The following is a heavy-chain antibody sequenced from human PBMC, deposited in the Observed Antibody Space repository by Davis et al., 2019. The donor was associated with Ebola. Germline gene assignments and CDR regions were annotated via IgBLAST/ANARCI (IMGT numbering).Heavy chain of an antibody. D-gene: IGHD2-15*01. Sequence: MPSETLSLTCTVSGGSISSSSYYWGWIRQPPGKGLEWIGSIYYSGSTNYNPSLKSRVTISVDTSKNQFSLKLTSVTAADTAVYYCARRATTHHRWFDPWGQGTLVTVSS. CDR3: ARRATTHHRWFDP. V-gene: IGHV4-39*07. CDR2: IYYSGST. J-gene: IGHJ5*02. CDR1: GGSISSSSYY.